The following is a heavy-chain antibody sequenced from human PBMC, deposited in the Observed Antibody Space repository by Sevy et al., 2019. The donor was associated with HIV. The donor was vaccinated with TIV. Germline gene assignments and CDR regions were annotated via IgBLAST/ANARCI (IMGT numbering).Heavy chain of an antibody. CDR2: IWYDGSNK. Sequence: GGSLRLSCAASGFTFSSYGMHWVRQAPGKGLEWVAVIWYDGSNKYYADSVKGRFTISRDNSKNTLYLQMNSLRAEDTAVYYCARGPTKYCSSTSGGYFDYWGQGTLVTVSS. CDR3: ARGPTKYCSSTSGGYFDY. J-gene: IGHJ4*02. CDR1: GFTFSSYG. V-gene: IGHV3-33*01. D-gene: IGHD6-13*01.